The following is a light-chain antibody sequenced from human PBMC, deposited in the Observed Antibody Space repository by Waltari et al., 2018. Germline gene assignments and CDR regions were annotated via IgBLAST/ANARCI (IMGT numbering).Light chain of an antibody. CDR1: SNDVGGYNY. Sequence: QSALTQPPSASGSPGQSVTISCTGTSNDVGGYNYVSWYHQHPGKAPKRMIYEVSKRPAALPDRFSGSKPGSTASLTVSGLQAEDEADYFCSSYAGSNNVVFGGGTKLTVL. CDR2: EVS. CDR3: SSYAGSNNVV. J-gene: IGLJ2*01. V-gene: IGLV2-8*01.